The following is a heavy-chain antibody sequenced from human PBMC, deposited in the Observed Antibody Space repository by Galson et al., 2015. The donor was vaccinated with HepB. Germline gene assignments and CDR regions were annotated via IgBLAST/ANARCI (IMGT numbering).Heavy chain of an antibody. D-gene: IGHD3-9*01. Sequence: SLRLSCAASGFTFSSYAMHWVRQAPGKGLEWVAVISYDGSNKYYADSVKGRFTISRDNSKNTLYLQMNSLRAEDTAVYYCARNGNILTGYITFDYWGQGTLVTVSS. CDR2: ISYDGSNK. CDR1: GFTFSSYA. V-gene: IGHV3-30*04. J-gene: IGHJ4*02. CDR3: ARNGNILTGYITFDY.